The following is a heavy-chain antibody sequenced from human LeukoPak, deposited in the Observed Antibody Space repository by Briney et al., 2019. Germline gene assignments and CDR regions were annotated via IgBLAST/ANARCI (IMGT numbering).Heavy chain of an antibody. J-gene: IGHJ6*02. D-gene: IGHD4-17*01. V-gene: IGHV3-13*01. CDR3: ARAGFYGDYGQSRTYYYYYGMDV. CDR1: GFTFSSYD. CDR2: IGTAGDT. Sequence: GGSLRLSCAASGFTFSSYDMHWVRQATGKGLEWVSAIGTAGDTYYPGSVKGRFTISRENAKNSLYLQMNSLRAGDTAVYYCARAGFYGDYGQSRTYYYYYGMDVWGQGTTVTVSS.